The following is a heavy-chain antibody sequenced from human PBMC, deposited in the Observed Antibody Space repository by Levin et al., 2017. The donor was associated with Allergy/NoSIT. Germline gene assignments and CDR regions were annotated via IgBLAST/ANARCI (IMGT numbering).Heavy chain of an antibody. D-gene: IGHD6-6*01. CDR2: IDWDDDK. V-gene: IGHV2-70*04. Sequence: QTLSLTCTFSGFSLSTTGMRVSWIRQPPGKALEWLARIDWDDDKFYSTSLKTRLTISKDTSKNQVVLTMTNMDLVDTATYYCARSTARPDELDPWGQGTLVTVSS. CDR1: GFSLSTTGMR. CDR3: ARSTARPDELDP. J-gene: IGHJ5*02.